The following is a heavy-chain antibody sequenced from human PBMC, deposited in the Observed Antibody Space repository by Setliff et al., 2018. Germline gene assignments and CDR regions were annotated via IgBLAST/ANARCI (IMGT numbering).Heavy chain of an antibody. CDR2: IWNDGSNK. CDR1: GFTFSNYG. CDR3: ARSTETFSGEDFYFFYYMDV. V-gene: IGHV3-33*01. Sequence: GGSLRLSCVASGFTFSNYGIHWVRQAPGKGLEWVALIWNDGSNKFYGDSVRGRFTISRDSSRNTVDLQMSSLRPEDTALYYCARSTETFSGEDFYFFYYMDVWGKGTTVTVSS. D-gene: IGHD4-4*01. J-gene: IGHJ6*03.